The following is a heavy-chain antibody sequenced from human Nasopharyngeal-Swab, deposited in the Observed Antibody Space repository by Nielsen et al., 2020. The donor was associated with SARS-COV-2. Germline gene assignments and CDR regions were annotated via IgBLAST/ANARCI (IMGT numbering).Heavy chain of an antibody. CDR2: ISSNGGST. CDR3: AKGNSGSYSYFDY. J-gene: IGHJ4*02. V-gene: IGHV3-64*04. Sequence: GESLKISCSASGFTFSSYAMHWVRQAPGKGLEYVSAISSNGGSTYYADSVKGRFTISRDNSKNTLYLQMNSLRAEDTAVYYCAKGNSGSYSYFDYWGQGTLVTVSS. CDR1: GFTFSSYA. D-gene: IGHD1-26*01.